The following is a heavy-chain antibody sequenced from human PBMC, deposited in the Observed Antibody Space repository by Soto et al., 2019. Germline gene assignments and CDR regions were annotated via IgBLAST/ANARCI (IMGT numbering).Heavy chain of an antibody. J-gene: IGHJ4*01. Sequence: ASVKVSCKTSGYTFTSYGISWVRQAPGQGLEWMGWITTDKGKTTYAQKFQGRVTMTTDTSTSTAYMELSSLTSEDTALYYCARDLWLGESFRYYFDYWAQGTLVTVSS. CDR1: GYTFTSYG. CDR3: ARDLWLGESFRYYFDY. V-gene: IGHV1-18*01. D-gene: IGHD3-10*01. CDR2: ITTDKGKT.